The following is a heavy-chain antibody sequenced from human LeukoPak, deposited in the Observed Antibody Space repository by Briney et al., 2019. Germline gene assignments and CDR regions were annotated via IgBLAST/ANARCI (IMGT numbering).Heavy chain of an antibody. CDR3: ARRSSWYMGYYFDY. V-gene: IGHV4-34*01. J-gene: IGHJ4*02. D-gene: IGHD6-13*01. Sequence: PSETLSLTCAVYGGSFSGYYWSWIRQPPGKGLEGIGEINHSGSTNYNPSLKSRVTISVDTSKNQFSLKLSSVTAADTAVYYCARRSSWYMGYYFDYWGQGTLVTVSS. CDR1: GGSFSGYY. CDR2: INHSGST.